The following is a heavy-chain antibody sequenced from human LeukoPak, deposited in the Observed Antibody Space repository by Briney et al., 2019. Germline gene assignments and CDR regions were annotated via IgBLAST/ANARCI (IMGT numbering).Heavy chain of an antibody. J-gene: IGHJ4*02. D-gene: IGHD2-2*01. CDR2: INPNSGGT. CDR3: ARGGGSDIVVVPAARYYFDY. V-gene: IGHV1-2*02. CDR1: GYTFTGYY. Sequence: ASVKVSCKASGYTFTGYYMHWVRQAPGQGLEWMGWINPNSGGTNYAQKFQGRVTMTRDTSISTAYMELSSLRSEDTAVYYCARGGGSDIVVVPAARYYFDYWGQGTLVTVSS.